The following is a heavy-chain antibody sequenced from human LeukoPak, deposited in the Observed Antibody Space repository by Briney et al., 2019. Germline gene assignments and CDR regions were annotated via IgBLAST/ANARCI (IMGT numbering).Heavy chain of an antibody. J-gene: IGHJ4*02. D-gene: IGHD3-22*01. CDR3: ASAPANWLFTTPPDY. Sequence: PSETLSLTCTVSGGFISSYYWSWIRQPPGKGLEWIGYIYYSGSTNYNPSLKSRVTISVDTSKNQFSLKLSSVTAADTAVYYCASAPANWLFTTPPDYWGQGTLVTVSS. CDR2: IYYSGST. CDR1: GGFISSYY. V-gene: IGHV4-59*01.